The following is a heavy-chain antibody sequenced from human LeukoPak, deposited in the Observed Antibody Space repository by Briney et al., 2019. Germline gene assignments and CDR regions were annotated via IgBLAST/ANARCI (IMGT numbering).Heavy chain of an antibody. V-gene: IGHV1-2*02. CDR3: ARGYSSGWYVGH. CDR1: GYTFTDYY. D-gene: IGHD6-19*01. J-gene: IGHJ5*02. Sequence: ASVKVSCKASGYTFTDYYFQWVRQAPGQGLEWLGWLNPNSGATKYAEKFQGKVTMTRDTSISTAYMELSRLRSDDTAVYYCARGYSSGWYVGHWGQGTLVTVSS. CDR2: LNPNSGAT.